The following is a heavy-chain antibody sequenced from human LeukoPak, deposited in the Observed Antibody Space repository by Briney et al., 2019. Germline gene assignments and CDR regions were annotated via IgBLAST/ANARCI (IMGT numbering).Heavy chain of an antibody. V-gene: IGHV4-30-2*01. CDR3: ARVGADDSSGYLYYFDY. J-gene: IGHJ4*02. Sequence: SEALSLTCAVSGGSISSGGYSWSWIRQPPGKGLEWIGYTYHSGSTYYNPSLKSRVTISVDRSKNQFSLKLSSVTAADTAVYYCARVGADDSSGYLYYFDYWGQGTLVTVSS. CDR1: GGSISSGGYS. CDR2: TYHSGST. D-gene: IGHD3-22*01.